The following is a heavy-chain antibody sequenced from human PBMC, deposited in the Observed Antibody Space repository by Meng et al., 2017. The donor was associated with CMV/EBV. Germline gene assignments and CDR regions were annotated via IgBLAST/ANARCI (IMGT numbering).Heavy chain of an antibody. Sequence: GESLKISCAASGFTFSDYYMTWIRQAPGKGLEWVSYISRSGDTIYYADSVKGRFTISRDNAKNSLYLQMNSLRAEDTALYYCARGMSDFWSGYLDYWGQGTLVTVSS. J-gene: IGHJ4*02. V-gene: IGHV3-11*01. D-gene: IGHD3-3*01. CDR2: ISRSGDTI. CDR3: ARGMSDFWSGYLDY. CDR1: GFTFSDYY.